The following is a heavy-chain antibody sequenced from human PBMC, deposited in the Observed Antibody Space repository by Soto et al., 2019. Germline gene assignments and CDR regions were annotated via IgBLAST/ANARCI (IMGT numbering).Heavy chain of an antibody. Sequence: QVQLQESGPGLVKPSGTLSLPCAVSGGSISRSNWWSWVRPPPGKGLVWIGEIYHSGSTNYNPSLKRRVTISVDKSKNQFSLTLSSVTAADTAVYYCARGWSSWPLSEYYFDYWGQGTLVTVSS. CDR2: IYHSGST. D-gene: IGHD6-13*01. V-gene: IGHV4-4*02. CDR3: ARGWSSWPLSEYYFDY. J-gene: IGHJ4*02. CDR1: GGSISRSNW.